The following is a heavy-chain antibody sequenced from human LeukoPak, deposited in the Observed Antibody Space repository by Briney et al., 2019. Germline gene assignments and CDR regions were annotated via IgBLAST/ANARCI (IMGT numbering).Heavy chain of an antibody. J-gene: IGHJ4*02. CDR3: AKRPHCTGGVCYSIDY. CDR2: ISGSGGST. Sequence: GGSLRLSCAASGFTFSSYAMGWVRQAPGKGLERVSAISGSGGSTYYADSVKGRFTISRDNSKNTLYLQMNSLRAEDTAVYYCAKRPHCTGGVCYSIDYWGQGTLVTVSS. CDR1: GFTFSSYA. V-gene: IGHV3-23*01. D-gene: IGHD2-8*02.